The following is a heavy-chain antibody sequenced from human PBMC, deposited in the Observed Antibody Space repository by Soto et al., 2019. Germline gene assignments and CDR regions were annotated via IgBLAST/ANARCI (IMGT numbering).Heavy chain of an antibody. CDR2: ISGGGSST. Sequence: EVQLLESGGDLVQPGGSLRLSCAASGFTFSSYGMSWVRQAPGKGLEWVSAISGGGSSTYSADSVKGRFTISRDNSKNTVYLQMNSLSAEDTAVYYCAKGYSYGQYYFDYWGQGTLVTVSS. J-gene: IGHJ4*02. CDR1: GFTFSSYG. V-gene: IGHV3-23*01. CDR3: AKGYSYGQYYFDY. D-gene: IGHD5-18*01.